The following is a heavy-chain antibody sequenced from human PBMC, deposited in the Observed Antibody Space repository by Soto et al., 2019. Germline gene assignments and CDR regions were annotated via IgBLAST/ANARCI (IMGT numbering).Heavy chain of an antibody. Sequence: PGGSHSLSCAASGFPFGSYGMHWVRQAPGKGLEWVAVIWYDGSNKYYADSVKGRFTISRDNSKNTLYLQMNSLRAEDTAVYYCARESPTAVAEDYWGQGTLVTVSS. J-gene: IGHJ4*02. CDR1: GFPFGSYG. D-gene: IGHD6-19*01. CDR3: ARESPTAVAEDY. CDR2: IWYDGSNK. V-gene: IGHV3-33*01.